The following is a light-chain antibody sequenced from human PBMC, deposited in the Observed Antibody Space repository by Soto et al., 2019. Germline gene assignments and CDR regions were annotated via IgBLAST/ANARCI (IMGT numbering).Light chain of an antibody. V-gene: IGKV1-33*01. CDR3: QQYENLHT. CDR1: QNINNY. J-gene: IGKJ5*01. Sequence: DIHMSQSPSSLSSSVGDIVTITCQASQNINNYLNWYQQKPGRAPKLLIYDASNLEAGVPSRFRGSGSGTDFTFTISRLQTEDIATYYCQQYENLHTFGQGTRLEIK. CDR2: DAS.